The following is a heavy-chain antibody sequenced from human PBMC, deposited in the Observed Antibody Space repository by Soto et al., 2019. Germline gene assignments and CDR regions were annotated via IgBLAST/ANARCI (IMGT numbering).Heavy chain of an antibody. D-gene: IGHD5-12*01. CDR2: FYTGGGT. V-gene: IGHV3-53*01. CDR3: ASTKGQWLIHYFDY. Sequence: GGSLRLSCAASGFTVSSNYMSWVRQAPGTGLEWVSVFYTGGGTYYADSVKGRFTISRDNSKNTLYLQMNSLRAEDTAMYYCASTKGQWLIHYFDYWGQGTLVTVSS. CDR1: GFTVSSNY. J-gene: IGHJ4*02.